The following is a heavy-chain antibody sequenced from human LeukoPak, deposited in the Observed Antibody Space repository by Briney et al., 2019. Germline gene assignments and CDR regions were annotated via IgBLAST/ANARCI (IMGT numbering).Heavy chain of an antibody. CDR3: AKATAIFGVVIYNAFDI. CDR1: GFTFGSYG. V-gene: IGHV3-30*02. CDR2: IRYDGSNK. D-gene: IGHD3-3*01. J-gene: IGHJ3*02. Sequence: PGGSLRLSCAASGFTFGSYGMHWVRQAPGKGLEWVAFIRYDGSNKYYADSVKGRFTISRDNSKNTLYLQMNSLRAEDTAVYYCAKATAIFGVVIYNAFDIWGQGTMVTVSS.